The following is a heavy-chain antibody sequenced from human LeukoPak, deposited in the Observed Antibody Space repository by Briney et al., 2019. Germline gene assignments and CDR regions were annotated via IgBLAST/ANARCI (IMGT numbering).Heavy chain of an antibody. CDR1: GGSISSYY. Sequence: SETPSLTCTVSGGSISSYYWSWIRQPPGKGLEWIGYIYDSGNTKYNSSLKSRVTISVDTSKNQFSLKLSSVTAAGTAVYYCARHSEPNSNLLWFDPWGQGTLVTVSS. CDR3: ARHSEPNSNLLWFDP. CDR2: IYDSGNT. J-gene: IGHJ5*02. D-gene: IGHD2/OR15-2a*01. V-gene: IGHV4-59*08.